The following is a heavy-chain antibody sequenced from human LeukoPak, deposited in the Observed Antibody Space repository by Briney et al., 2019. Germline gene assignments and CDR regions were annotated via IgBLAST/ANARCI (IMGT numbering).Heavy chain of an antibody. CDR3: AKDYRLGYYGSGRNTAGDY. CDR1: GFTFSSYE. D-gene: IGHD3-10*01. Sequence: GGSLRLSCAASGFTFSSYEMNCVRQAPGKGLEWVSAISGSGGSTYYADSVKGRFTISRDNSKNTLYLKMNSLRAEDTAVYYWAKDYRLGYYGSGRNTAGDYWGQGTLVTVSS. CDR2: ISGSGGST. J-gene: IGHJ4*02. V-gene: IGHV3-23*01.